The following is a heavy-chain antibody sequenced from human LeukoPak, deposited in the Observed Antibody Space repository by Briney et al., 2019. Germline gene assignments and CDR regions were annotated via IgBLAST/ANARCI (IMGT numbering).Heavy chain of an antibody. J-gene: IGHJ4*02. Sequence: PGGSLRLSCAASGFPFDDYGMSWVRQPPGKGLEWVTFIKSDGSEKDYAASVKGRFTISRDNSKSTLYLQMNGLRAEDMALYHCVKEVSFGEMGGDIWGQGTLVTVSS. CDR3: VKEVSFGEMGGDI. CDR1: GFPFDDYG. V-gene: IGHV3-30*02. CDR2: IKSDGSEK. D-gene: IGHD3-16*01.